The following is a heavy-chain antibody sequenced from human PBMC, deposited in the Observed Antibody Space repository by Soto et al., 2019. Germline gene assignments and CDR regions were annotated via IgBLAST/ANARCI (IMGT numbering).Heavy chain of an antibody. CDR2: IGAGDGKT. V-gene: IGHV1-3*01. Sequence: QVQLVQSGTEVKKPGASVKVSCEASGYSFTQYVIHWVRQAPGQRLEWMGWIGAGDGKTFYSQNFQVTVSLTKATSAATVYLALRRLIPEATSVYSFVRDDAADSPVLLAFWCQGTLVTVSS. J-gene: IGHJ4*02. D-gene: IGHD3-22*01. CDR3: VRDDAADSPVLLAF. CDR1: GYSFTQYV.